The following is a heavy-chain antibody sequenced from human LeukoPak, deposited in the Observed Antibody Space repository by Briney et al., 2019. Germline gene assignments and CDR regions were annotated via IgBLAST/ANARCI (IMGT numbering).Heavy chain of an antibody. Sequence: SETLSLTCTVSGGSISSYYWSWIRQTPGKGLEWIGYIYYSGSTNYNPSLKSRVTISVDTSKNQFSLKLSSVTAADTAVYYCARHAYYYDSSGYLPYYFDYWGQGTLVTVSS. CDR1: GGSISSYY. D-gene: IGHD3-22*01. CDR3: ARHAYYYDSSGYLPYYFDY. CDR2: IYYSGST. J-gene: IGHJ4*02. V-gene: IGHV4-59*08.